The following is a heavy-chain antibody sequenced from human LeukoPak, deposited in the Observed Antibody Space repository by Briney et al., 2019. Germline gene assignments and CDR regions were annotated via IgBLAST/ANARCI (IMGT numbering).Heavy chain of an antibody. J-gene: IGHJ4*02. V-gene: IGHV1-24*01. D-gene: IGHD2-21*02. CDR2: LHPEEGET. CDR3: ARDRRVVVTAIHYFDY. CDR1: GYSVAELS. Sequence: ASVRVSXKVSGYSVAELSMHWVRQARGKGLEWLGGLHPEEGETIYAQRFQGRVTMTTDTSTSTAYMELRSLRSDDTAVYYCARDRRVVVTAIHYFDYWGQGTLVTVSS.